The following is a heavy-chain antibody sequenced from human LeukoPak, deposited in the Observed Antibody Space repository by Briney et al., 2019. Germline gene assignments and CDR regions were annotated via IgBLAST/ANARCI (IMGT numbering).Heavy chain of an antibody. CDR1: GFTFSSYA. Sequence: GGSLRLSCAASGFTFSSYAMSWVRQAPGKGLEWVSAISSSGGSTYYADSVKGRFTISRDNSKNTLYLQMNSLRAEDTAVYYCAKVQMGMIQPLGVDYWGQGTLVTVSS. D-gene: IGHD5-18*01. J-gene: IGHJ4*02. CDR3: AKVQMGMIQPLGVDY. CDR2: ISSSGGST. V-gene: IGHV3-23*01.